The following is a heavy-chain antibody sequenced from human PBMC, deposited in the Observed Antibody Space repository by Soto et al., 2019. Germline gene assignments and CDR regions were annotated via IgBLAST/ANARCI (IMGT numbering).Heavy chain of an antibody. Sequence: SVKVSCKASGGTFSSYAISWVRQAPGQGLEWMGGIIPIFGTANYAQKFQGRVTITADESTSTAYMELSSLRSEDTAVYYCARAXQPYYYGSGREYNWFDPWGQGTLVTVSS. CDR2: IIPIFGTA. J-gene: IGHJ5*02. CDR1: GGTFSSYA. V-gene: IGHV1-69*13. D-gene: IGHD3-10*01. CDR3: ARAXQPYYYGSGREYNWFDP.